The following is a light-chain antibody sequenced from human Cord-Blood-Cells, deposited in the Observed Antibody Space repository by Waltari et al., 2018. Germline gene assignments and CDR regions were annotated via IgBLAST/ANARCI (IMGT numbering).Light chain of an antibody. CDR2: DVS. Sequence: ITISCTGTSSDVGGYNYVSWYQQHPGKAPKLMIYDVSNRPSGVSNRFSGSKSGNTASLTISGLQAEDEADYYCSSYTSSSTVFGGGTKLTVL. CDR3: SSYTSSSTV. J-gene: IGLJ3*02. CDR1: SSDVGGYNY. V-gene: IGLV2-14*04.